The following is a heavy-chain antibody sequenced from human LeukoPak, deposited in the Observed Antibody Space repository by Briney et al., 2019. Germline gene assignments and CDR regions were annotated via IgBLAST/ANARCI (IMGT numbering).Heavy chain of an antibody. V-gene: IGHV4-61*02. CDR1: GGSISSGSYY. Sequence: SQTLSLTCTVSGGSISSGSYYWRWIRQPAGKGLEWIGRIYTSGSTNYNPSLKSRVTISVDTSKNQFSLKLSSVTAADTAVYYCARDDSPMTTVTTFAYWGQGILVTVSS. CDR3: ARDDSPMTTVTTFAY. D-gene: IGHD4-11*01. CDR2: IYTSGST. J-gene: IGHJ4*02.